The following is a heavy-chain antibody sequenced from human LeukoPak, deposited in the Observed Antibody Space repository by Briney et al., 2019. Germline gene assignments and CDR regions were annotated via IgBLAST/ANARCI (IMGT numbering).Heavy chain of an antibody. J-gene: IGHJ4*02. CDR3: TRSLTGTTFGDY. V-gene: IGHV3-73*01. D-gene: IGHD1-7*01. CDR2: IRDKAESYAT. Sequence: PGGSLRLSCAASGFSFSVSTMHWVRQASGQGPEWVGRIRDKAESYATVYAASVKGRFTISRDDSQNTAYLQLNSLRSDDTAVYYCTRSLTGTTFGDYWGQGTLVTVSS. CDR1: GFSFSVST.